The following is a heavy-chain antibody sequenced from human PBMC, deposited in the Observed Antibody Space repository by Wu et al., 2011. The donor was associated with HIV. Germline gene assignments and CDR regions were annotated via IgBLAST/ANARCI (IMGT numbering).Heavy chain of an antibody. CDR2: ISPSTGDT. CDR3: ARDPALYSSGRPLPIFQY. J-gene: IGHJ1*01. D-gene: IGHD6-19*01. V-gene: IGHV1-18*01. CDR1: GYAFIRHA. Sequence: QIQLMQSGTEVKMPGATVKVSCNASGYAFIRHAISWVRQAPGQGLEWLGWISPSTGDTDSAQTVQGRVTLTMDTSTSTAYMELRNLRADDTAIYYCARDPALYSSGRPLPIFQYWGQGTLVIVSS.